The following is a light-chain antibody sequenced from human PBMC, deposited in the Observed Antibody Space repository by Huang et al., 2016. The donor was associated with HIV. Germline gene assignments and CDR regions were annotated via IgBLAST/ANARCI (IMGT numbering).Light chain of an antibody. J-gene: IGKJ1*01. CDR2: LVS. V-gene: IGKV2-28*01. Sequence: DIVMTQSPLSLPVTPGEPASISCRSSQSLLHSNGYSYLDWYLQKPGQSPQLLFYLVSKRAAGVPDRFSGSGSGTEFTLKIGRVEAEDVGVYYCVQTLQTPWTFGQGTRVEL. CDR1: QSLLHSNGYSY. CDR3: VQTLQTPWT.